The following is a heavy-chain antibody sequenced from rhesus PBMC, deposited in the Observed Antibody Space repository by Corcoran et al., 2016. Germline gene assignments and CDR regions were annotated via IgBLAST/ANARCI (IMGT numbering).Heavy chain of an antibody. CDR1: GFSISTSGMG. D-gene: IGHD3-16*01. CDR2: IYGDDDK. Sequence: QVTLKESGPALVKPTQTLTLTCTFSGFSISTSGMGVGWIRQPPGKALEWLALIYGDDDKDYSTALKSRITISKDTSKNQVVLTMTNRDPVDTATYYGERRPWYSGSYYGFDYWGQGVLVTVSS. J-gene: IGHJ4*01. V-gene: IGHV2-174*01. CDR3: ERRPWYSGSYYGFDY.